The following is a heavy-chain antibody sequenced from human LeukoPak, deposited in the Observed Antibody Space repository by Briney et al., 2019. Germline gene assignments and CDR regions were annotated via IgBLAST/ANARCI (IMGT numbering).Heavy chain of an antibody. CDR3: GAGFLEWLLYDYYYGMDV. J-gene: IGHJ6*04. V-gene: IGHV3-48*03. D-gene: IGHD3-3*01. CDR1: GFTFSSYE. Sequence: GGSLTLSCSASGFTFSSYEMNWVRQAPGKGLEWVSYISSSGSTIYYADSVKGRFTISRDNAKNSLYLQMNSLRAEDTAVYYCGAGFLEWLLYDYYYGMDVWGKGTTVTVSS. CDR2: ISSSGSTI.